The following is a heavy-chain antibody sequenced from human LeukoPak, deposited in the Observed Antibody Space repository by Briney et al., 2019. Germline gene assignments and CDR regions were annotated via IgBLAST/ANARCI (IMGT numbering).Heavy chain of an antibody. Sequence: SETLSLTCTVSGGSISRYYWNWIRQPPGKGLEWIGYIYYIGGTNYTPSLKSRVTISVATSKTQFSLKLTSVTAADTAVYYCARDRGYSGYDYYGMDVWGQGTTVTVSS. CDR3: ARDRGYSGYDYYGMDV. CDR2: IYYIGGT. D-gene: IGHD5-12*01. V-gene: IGHV4-59*01. CDR1: GGSISRYY. J-gene: IGHJ6*02.